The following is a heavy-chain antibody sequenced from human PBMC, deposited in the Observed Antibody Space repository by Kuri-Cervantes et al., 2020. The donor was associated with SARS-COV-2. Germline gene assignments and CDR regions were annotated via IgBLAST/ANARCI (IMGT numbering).Heavy chain of an antibody. V-gene: IGHV3-30-3*01. CDR2: ISYDGSNK. CDR3: ARAGYYDFWSGYYPVDY. CDR1: GFTFSRYA. D-gene: IGHD3-3*01. J-gene: IGHJ4*02. Sequence: GGSLRLSCAASGFTFSRYAMHWVRQAPGKGLEWVAVISYDGSNKDYTASVKGRFTISRDNSKNTLYLQMNSLRAEDTAVYYCARAGYYDFWSGYYPVDYWGQGTLVTVSS.